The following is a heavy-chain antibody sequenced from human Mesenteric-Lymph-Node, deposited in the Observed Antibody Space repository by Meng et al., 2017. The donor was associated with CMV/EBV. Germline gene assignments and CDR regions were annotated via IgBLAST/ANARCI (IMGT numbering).Heavy chain of an antibody. CDR3: SRGLLWFGELYGDY. J-gene: IGHJ4*02. D-gene: IGHD3-10*01. V-gene: IGHV3-49*04. Sequence: GESLKISCTASGFTFGDYAMSWVRQAPGKGLEWVGFIRSKAYGGTTEYAASVKGRFTISRDDSKSIAYLQMNSLKTEDTAVYYCSRGLLWFGELYGDYWGQGTLVTVSS. CDR1: GFTFGDYA. CDR2: IRSKAYGGTT.